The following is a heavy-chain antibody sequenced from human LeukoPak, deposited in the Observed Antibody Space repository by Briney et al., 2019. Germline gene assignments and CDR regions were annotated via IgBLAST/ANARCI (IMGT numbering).Heavy chain of an antibody. V-gene: IGHV3-23*01. D-gene: IGHD2-2*01. CDR1: GFTFSSYA. CDR2: ISGGGDST. Sequence: GGSLRLSCAASGFTFSSYAMSWVRQAPGTGLEWVSTISGGGDSTYYADSVKGRFTISRDNAKNSLYLQMNSLRAEDTAVYYCARNLPAADYWGQGTLVTVSS. J-gene: IGHJ4*02. CDR3: ARNLPAADY.